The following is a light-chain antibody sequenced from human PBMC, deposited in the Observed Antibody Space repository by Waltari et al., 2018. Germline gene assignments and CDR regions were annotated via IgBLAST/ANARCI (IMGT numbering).Light chain of an antibody. J-gene: IGLJ3*02. CDR3: VLYMGGGIL. CDR2: STN. CDR1: PGSVPTTYY. Sequence: QTVVTQAPSFSVSPGGTVTLTCGLRPGSVPTTYYPSWYQQTPGQAPRPLIYSTNTRSSGVPDRISGSILGNKAALTITGAQADDESDYYCVLYMGGGILFGGGTKLTVL. V-gene: IGLV8-61*01.